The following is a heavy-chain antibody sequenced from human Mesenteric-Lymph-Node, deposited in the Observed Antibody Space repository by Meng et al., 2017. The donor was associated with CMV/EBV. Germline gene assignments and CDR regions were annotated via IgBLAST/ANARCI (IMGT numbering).Heavy chain of an antibody. CDR3: ARHQILSGGSYYFDY. Sequence: GESLKISCKGSGYRFTNYWIGWVRQMPGKGLEWMGIIYPGDSDTRYSPSFQGQVTISADKSISTAYLQWSSLKASDTAMYYCARHQILSGGSYYFDYWGQGALVTVSS. D-gene: IGHD2-15*01. CDR1: GYRFTNYW. CDR2: IYPGDSDT. V-gene: IGHV5-51*01. J-gene: IGHJ4*02.